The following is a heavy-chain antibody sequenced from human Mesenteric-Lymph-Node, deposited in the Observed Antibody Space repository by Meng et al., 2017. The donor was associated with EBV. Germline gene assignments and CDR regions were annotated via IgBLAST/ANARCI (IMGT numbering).Heavy chain of an antibody. V-gene: IGHV4-4*02. CDR3: ARVNEGQWLVRGAFDY. CDR1: GGSNSTSNG. D-gene: IGHD6-19*01. J-gene: IGHJ4*02. Sequence: QVQLPESGPGLVKPSGTLSLTCAVSGGSNSTSNGWSWVRQPPGKGLEWIGEIYHRGSTNYNPSLTSRVTISVDESKNEFSLSLTSVTAADTAVYFCARVNEGQWLVRGAFDYWGQGTLVTVSS. CDR2: IYHRGST.